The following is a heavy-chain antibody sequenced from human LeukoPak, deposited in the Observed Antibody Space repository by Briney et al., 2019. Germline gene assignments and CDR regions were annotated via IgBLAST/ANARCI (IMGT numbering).Heavy chain of an antibody. CDR3: AHTSSWQYFDY. V-gene: IGHV4-61*02. J-gene: IGHJ4*02. Sequence: PSETLSLTCTVSGGSISSGSYYWSWIRQPAGEGLEWIGRIYTSGSTNYKPSLKSRVTISLDTSKNQFSLKLSSVTAADTAIYYCAHTSSWQYFDYWGQGTQVTVSS. D-gene: IGHD6-13*01. CDR1: GGSISSGSYY. CDR2: IYTSGST.